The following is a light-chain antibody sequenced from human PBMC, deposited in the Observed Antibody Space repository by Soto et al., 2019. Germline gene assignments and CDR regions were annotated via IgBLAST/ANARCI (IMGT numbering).Light chain of an antibody. J-gene: IGKJ1*01. CDR2: GAS. Sequence: EIVMTQSPATLSVSPGERATLSCRASQSVSSNLAWYQQKPGQAPRLLIYGASTRATGIPARLSGSGSGTEFTLTNSSLQSDEVAVYYCRQYNNWPPETFGQGTKVEIK. CDR3: RQYNNWPPET. CDR1: QSVSSN. V-gene: IGKV3-15*01.